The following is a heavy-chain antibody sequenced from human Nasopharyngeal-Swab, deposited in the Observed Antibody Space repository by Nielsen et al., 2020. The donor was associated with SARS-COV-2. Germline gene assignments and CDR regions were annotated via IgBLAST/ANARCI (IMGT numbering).Heavy chain of an antibody. Sequence: SETLSLTCAVYGGSFSGYYWSWIRQPPGKGLEWIGEINHIGGTNYNPSLKSLVTISVDTSKNQFSLKLSSVTAADTAVYYCARRSGQRWDYWYFDLWGRGTLVTVSS. CDR1: GGSFSGYY. J-gene: IGHJ2*01. V-gene: IGHV4-34*01. CDR3: ARRSGQRWDYWYFDL. CDR2: INHIGGT. D-gene: IGHD4-23*01.